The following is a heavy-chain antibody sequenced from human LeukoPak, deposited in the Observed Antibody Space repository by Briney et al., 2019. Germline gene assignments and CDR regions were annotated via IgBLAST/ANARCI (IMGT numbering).Heavy chain of an antibody. D-gene: IGHD6-13*01. CDR1: GFTFTGYA. CDR2: ISSDGRDK. V-gene: IGHV3-30*18. Sequence: GRSLRLSCAASGFTFTGYAIHWVRQAPGKGLEWVAVISSDGRDKHHADSVKGRFTISRDNSKNTLFLQMNSLRAEDTAVYYCAKDRAQQLVLDFWGQGTLVTVSS. J-gene: IGHJ4*02. CDR3: AKDRAQQLVLDF.